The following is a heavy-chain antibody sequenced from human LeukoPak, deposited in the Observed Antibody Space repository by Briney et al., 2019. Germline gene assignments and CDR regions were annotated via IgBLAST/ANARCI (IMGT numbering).Heavy chain of an antibody. J-gene: IGHJ4*02. Sequence: ASVKVSCKVSGYTLTELSMHWVRQAPGKGLEWMGGFDPEDGETIYAQKFQGRVTMTEDTSTGTAYMELSSLRSEDTAVYYCATYDLGYGSHYFDYWGQGTLVTVSS. CDR3: ATYDLGYGSHYFDY. CDR2: FDPEDGET. V-gene: IGHV1-24*01. CDR1: GYTLTELS. D-gene: IGHD3-10*01.